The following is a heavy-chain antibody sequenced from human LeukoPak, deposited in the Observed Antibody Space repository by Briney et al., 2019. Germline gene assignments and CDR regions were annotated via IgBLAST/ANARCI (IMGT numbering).Heavy chain of an antibody. J-gene: IGHJ6*02. CDR3: ARQGRVAGPQGFYYYYGMDV. CDR2: IYYSGST. V-gene: IGHV4-59*08. D-gene: IGHD6-19*01. Sequence: PSETLSLTCTVSGGSISTYYWSWIRQPPGKGLEWIGYIYYSGSTNYNPSLKSRVTISVDTSKNQFSLKLSSVTAADTAVYYCARQGRVAGPQGFYYYYGMDVWGQGTTATVSS. CDR1: GGSISTYY.